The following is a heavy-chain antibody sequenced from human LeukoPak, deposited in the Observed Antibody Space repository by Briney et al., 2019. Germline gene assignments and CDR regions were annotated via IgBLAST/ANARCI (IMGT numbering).Heavy chain of an antibody. CDR1: GFTFSKDA. CDR3: AKGGVTSYDH. Sequence: GGSLRLSCAASGFTFSKDAMSWVRQAPGKGLEWVSAISVSGGGTYNAGSVKGRFTISRDNSKNTLYLQMNSLRSEDTAVYYCAKGGVTSYDHWGQGTLVTVSS. CDR2: ISVSGGGT. V-gene: IGHV3-23*01. J-gene: IGHJ4*02. D-gene: IGHD3-10*01.